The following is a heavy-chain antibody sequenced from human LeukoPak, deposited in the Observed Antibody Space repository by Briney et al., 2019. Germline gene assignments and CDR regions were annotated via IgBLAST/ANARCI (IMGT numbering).Heavy chain of an antibody. D-gene: IGHD2-2*01. CDR1: GFTFSSYG. Sequence: GGSLRLSRAASGFTFSSYGMHWVRQAPGKGLEWVAVISYDGSNKYYADSVKGRFTISRDNSKNTLYLQMNSLRAEDTAVYYCAKLCSTSCYGSGSLIDYWGQGTLVTVSS. V-gene: IGHV3-30*18. CDR3: AKLCSTSCYGSGSLIDY. J-gene: IGHJ4*02. CDR2: ISYDGSNK.